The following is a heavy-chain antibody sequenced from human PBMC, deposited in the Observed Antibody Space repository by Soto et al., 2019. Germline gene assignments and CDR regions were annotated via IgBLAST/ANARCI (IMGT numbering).Heavy chain of an antibody. D-gene: IGHD3-10*01. V-gene: IGHV3-23*01. CDR3: AKHRDADDVGAPIDY. J-gene: IGHJ4*02. Sequence: GGSLRLSCAASGFTFSSYAMSWVRQAPGKGLEWVSAISGSGGSTYYADSVKGRFTISRDNSKNTLYLQMNSLRAEDTAVYYCAKHRDADDVGAPIDYWGQGTLVTVSS. CDR2: ISGSGGST. CDR1: GFTFSSYA.